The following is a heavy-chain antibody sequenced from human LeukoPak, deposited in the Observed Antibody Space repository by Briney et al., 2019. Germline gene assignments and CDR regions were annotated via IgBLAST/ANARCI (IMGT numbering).Heavy chain of an antibody. Sequence: GQPLKISCQASGYTFTYHWVAWVRHAPGKGLEWLGIVIPYDADTRYGPYSEGQVTRSADKSINTANLQWRSLKASDTAIYFSARGTGDYQYDYWGQGIQVIVSS. J-gene: IGHJ4*02. CDR3: ARGTGDYQYDY. CDR1: GYTFTYHW. V-gene: IGHV5-51*01. D-gene: IGHD3-16*01. CDR2: VIPYDADT.